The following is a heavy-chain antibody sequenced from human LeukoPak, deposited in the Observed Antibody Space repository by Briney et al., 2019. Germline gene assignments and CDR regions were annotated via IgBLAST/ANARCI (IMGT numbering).Heavy chain of an antibody. CDR1: GYTFTGYY. CDR2: INPNSGGT. Sequence: ASVKVSCKASGYTFTGYYMHWVRQAPGQGLEWMGRINPNSGGTNYAQKFQGRVTMTRDTSISAAYMELSRLRSDDTAVYYCVRVRSFNLIDYWGQGTLVTVSS. J-gene: IGHJ4*02. V-gene: IGHV1-2*06. CDR3: VRVRSFNLIDY.